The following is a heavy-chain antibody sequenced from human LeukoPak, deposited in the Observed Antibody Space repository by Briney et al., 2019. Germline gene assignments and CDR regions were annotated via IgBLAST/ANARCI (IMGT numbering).Heavy chain of an antibody. Sequence: GGSLRLSCAASGFTFSNYWMHWVRQVPGKGLVCVSRINIDGTSTSYADSVKGRFTISRDNAKNALYLQMNSLRAEDTAVYYCARVSLYYDSSGYYGAFDIWGQGTMVTVSS. V-gene: IGHV3-74*01. D-gene: IGHD3-22*01. CDR2: INIDGTST. CDR1: GFTFSNYW. J-gene: IGHJ3*02. CDR3: ARVSLYYDSSGYYGAFDI.